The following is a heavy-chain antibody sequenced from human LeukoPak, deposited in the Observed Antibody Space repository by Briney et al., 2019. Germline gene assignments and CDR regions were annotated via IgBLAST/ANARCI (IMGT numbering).Heavy chain of an antibody. Sequence: PGGSLRLSCAVSGFAFSTSSMNSVRQAPGKGLEWVSSISSSSSYIYYADSVKGRFTISRDNAKNSLYLQMDSLRAEDTAVYYCATSDDLWSGMDNWGQGTLVTVSS. CDR1: GFAFSTSS. CDR2: ISSSSSYI. CDR3: ATSDDLWSGMDN. D-gene: IGHD3-3*01. J-gene: IGHJ4*02. V-gene: IGHV3-21*01.